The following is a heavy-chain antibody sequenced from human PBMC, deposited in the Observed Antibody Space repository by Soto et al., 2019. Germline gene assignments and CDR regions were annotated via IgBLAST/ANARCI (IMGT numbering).Heavy chain of an antibody. CDR2: ISGSGGST. Sequence: PGGSLRLSCAASGFTFSSYAMSWVRQAPGKGLEWVSAISGSGGSTYYADSVKGRFTISRDNSKNTLYLQMNSLRAADTAVYYCARDSHYGDFYGMDVWGQGTTVTV. D-gene: IGHD4-17*01. J-gene: IGHJ6*02. CDR3: ARDSHYGDFYGMDV. V-gene: IGHV3-23*01. CDR1: GFTFSSYA.